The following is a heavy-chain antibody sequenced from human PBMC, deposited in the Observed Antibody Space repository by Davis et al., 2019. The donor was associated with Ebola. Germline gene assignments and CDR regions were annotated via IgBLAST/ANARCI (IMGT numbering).Heavy chain of an antibody. CDR3: ARLPVRDSGSLLEGGY. Sequence: SETLSLTCAVSGYSISSSNWWGWFRQPPGKGLEWIGYIYFTGSRYNNPSLKSRVTMSVDMSKNQFSLKLSSVTAVDTAVYYCARLPVRDSGSLLEGGYWGQGTLVTVSS. V-gene: IGHV4-28*01. D-gene: IGHD1-26*01. J-gene: IGHJ4*02. CDR1: GYSISSSNW. CDR2: IYFTGSR.